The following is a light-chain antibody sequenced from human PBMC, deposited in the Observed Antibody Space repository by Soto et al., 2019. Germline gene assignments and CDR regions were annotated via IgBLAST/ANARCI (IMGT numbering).Light chain of an antibody. Sequence: EIVITQSPATLSVSPGERATLSCRASQSVSSNLAWYQQKPGQAPRLLIYGASTRATGIPARFSGGGSGTNFTLTISRLEPEDFSVYDYQQYGSSPTITFGQGTRLEV. CDR2: GAS. CDR3: QQYGSSPTIT. CDR1: QSVSSN. V-gene: IGKV3-15*01. J-gene: IGKJ5*01.